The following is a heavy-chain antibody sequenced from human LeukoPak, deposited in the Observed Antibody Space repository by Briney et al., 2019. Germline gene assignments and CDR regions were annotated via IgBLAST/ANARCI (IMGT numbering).Heavy chain of an antibody. V-gene: IGHV3-53*01. J-gene: IGHJ6*02. D-gene: IGHD3-10*01. CDR1: GFTVSSNY. Sequence: PGGSLRLSCAASGFTVSSNYMSWVRQAPGKGLEWVSVIYSGGSTYYADSVKGRFTISRDNSKNTLYLQMNSLRAEDTAVYYCARRSYMVRGDYGMDVWGQGITVTVSS. CDR3: ARRSYMVRGDYGMDV. CDR2: IYSGGST.